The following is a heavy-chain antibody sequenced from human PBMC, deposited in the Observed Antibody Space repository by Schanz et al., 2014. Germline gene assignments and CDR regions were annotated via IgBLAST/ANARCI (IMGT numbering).Heavy chain of an antibody. CDR2: VIPVLNIA. Sequence: QLQLVQSGAEVKKPGSSVKVSCKLSGGTFSSYTISWMRQAPGQGLEWMGKVIPVLNIATYAQRFQGRVSITADTSTNTAYMELSSLTSEDTAVHYCARGRGFYDYWGQGTLVTVSS. J-gene: IGHJ4*02. CDR1: GGTFSSYT. D-gene: IGHD3-10*01. V-gene: IGHV1-69*02. CDR3: ARGRGFYDY.